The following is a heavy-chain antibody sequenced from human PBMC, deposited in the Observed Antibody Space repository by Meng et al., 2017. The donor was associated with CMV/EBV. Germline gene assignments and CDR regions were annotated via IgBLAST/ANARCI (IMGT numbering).Heavy chain of an antibody. J-gene: IGHJ5*02. CDR2: INPNSGGT. Sequence: FTDYCMHWVRRAPGQGLEWMGWINPNSGGTNYAQKFQGRVTMTGDTSISTAYMELSRLRSDDTAVYYCAREALSTIFGVSRPYNWFDPWGQGTLVTVSS. V-gene: IGHV1-2*02. D-gene: IGHD3-3*02. CDR1: FTDYC. CDR3: AREALSTIFGVSRPYNWFDP.